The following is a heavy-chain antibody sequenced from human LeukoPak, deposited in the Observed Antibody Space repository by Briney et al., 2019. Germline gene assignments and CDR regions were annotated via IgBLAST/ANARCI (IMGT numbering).Heavy chain of an antibody. CDR2: INHSGST. CDR3: ARRSIAARAVGY. CDR1: GGSISSYY. J-gene: IGHJ4*02. V-gene: IGHV4-34*01. Sequence: PSETLSLTCTVSGGSISSYYWNWIRQPPGKGLEWIGEINHSGSTNYNPSLKSRVTISVDTSKNQFSLKLSSVTAADTAVYYCARRSIAARAVGYWGQGTLVTVSS. D-gene: IGHD6-6*01.